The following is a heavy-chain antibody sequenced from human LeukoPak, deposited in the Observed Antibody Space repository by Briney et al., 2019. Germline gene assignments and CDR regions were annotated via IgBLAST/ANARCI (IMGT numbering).Heavy chain of an antibody. J-gene: IGHJ3*02. V-gene: IGHV4-61*02. D-gene: IGHD3-3*01. CDR3: ARDDFGDPGAFDI. CDR2: IYTSGST. CDR1: GGSISSGSYY. Sequence: SETLSLTCTVSGGSISSGSYYWSWLRQPAGKGLEWIGRIYTSGSTNYNPSLKSRVTISVDTSKNQFSLKLSSVTAADTAVYYCARDDFGDPGAFDIWGQGTMVTVSS.